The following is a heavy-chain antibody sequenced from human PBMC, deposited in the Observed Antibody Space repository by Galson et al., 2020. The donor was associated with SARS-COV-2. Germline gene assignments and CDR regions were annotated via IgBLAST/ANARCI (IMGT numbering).Heavy chain of an antibody. CDR1: GFSLSTRGVG. J-gene: IGHJ3*02. CDR3: AHQAVWSFPGEGAFDI. Sequence: SGPTLVKPTQTLTLTCTFSGFSLSTRGVGVGWIRQPPGKALEWLALIYWNDDKRYSPSLKSRLTITKETSKNQVVLTMTNMDPVDTATYYCAHQAVWSFPGEGAFDIWGQGTMVTVSS. V-gene: IGHV2-5*01. D-gene: IGHD3-16*01. CDR2: IYWNDDK.